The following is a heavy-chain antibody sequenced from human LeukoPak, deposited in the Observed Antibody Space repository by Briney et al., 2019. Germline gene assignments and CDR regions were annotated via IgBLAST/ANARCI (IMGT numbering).Heavy chain of an antibody. CDR3: VFLDTGWYTDGFDM. CDR1: GFTFSSYP. V-gene: IGHV3-23*01. J-gene: IGHJ3*02. D-gene: IGHD6-19*01. Sequence: GGTLRLSCATSGFTFSSYPMSWVRQAPGRGLEWVSVISGNSGATYYADSVKGRFTISRDNSKNTLDLQMNSLRAEDTAVYYCVFLDTGWYTDGFDMWGQGTMVTVSS. CDR2: ISGNSGAT.